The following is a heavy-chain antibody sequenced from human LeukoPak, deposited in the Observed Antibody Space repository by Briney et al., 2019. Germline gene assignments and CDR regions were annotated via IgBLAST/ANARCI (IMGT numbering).Heavy chain of an antibody. D-gene: IGHD5-18*01. V-gene: IGHV4-59*12. J-gene: IGHJ4*02. CDR1: GGSITSYY. CDR3: AKDPHTGIAPGY. CDR2: IYHDGGA. Sequence: SETLSLTCSVSGGSITSYYWSWVRQPPGEGLEWIGYIYHDGGAIYNPSLKSRVTISVDTSKNEFSLKLNSVTAADTAVYYCAKDPHTGIAPGYWGQGILVTVSS.